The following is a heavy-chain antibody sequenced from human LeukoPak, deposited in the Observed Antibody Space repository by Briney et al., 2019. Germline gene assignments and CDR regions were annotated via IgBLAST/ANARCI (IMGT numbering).Heavy chain of an antibody. J-gene: IGHJ4*02. CDR1: GFTFRSYW. CDR3: ARDQGGYDYPPDY. Sequence: PGGSLRLSCAASGFTFRSYWMSWVRQAPGKGLDWVANINQDGSVKYYVDSVKGRFTISRDNAENSLYLQLNSLRAEDTAVYYCARDQGGYDYPPDYWGQGTLVTVSS. CDR2: INQDGSVK. D-gene: IGHD5-12*01. V-gene: IGHV3-7*04.